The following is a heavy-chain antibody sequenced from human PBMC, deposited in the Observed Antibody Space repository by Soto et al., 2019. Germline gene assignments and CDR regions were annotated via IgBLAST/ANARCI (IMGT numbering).Heavy chain of an antibody. CDR1: GFTFSSYA. D-gene: IGHD6-13*01. J-gene: IGHJ4*02. Sequence: EVQLLESGGGLVQPGGSLRLSCAASGFTFSSYAMSWVRQAPGKGLEWVSAISGSGGSTYYADSVKGRFTISRDNSKNTLYLQMNSLRAEDTAVYYCAKLRLAAAGTFGYFDYWGQGTLVTVSS. CDR2: ISGSGGST. CDR3: AKLRLAAAGTFGYFDY. V-gene: IGHV3-23*01.